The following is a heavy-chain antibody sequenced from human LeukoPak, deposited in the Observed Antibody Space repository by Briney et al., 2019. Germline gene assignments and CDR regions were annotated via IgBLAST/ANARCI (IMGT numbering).Heavy chain of an antibody. V-gene: IGHV4-59*01. CDR2: IYYSGST. J-gene: IGHJ4*02. CDR3: ARGNYYDSSGYYLN. Sequence: ETLSLTCTVSGGSISSYYWSWIRQPPGKGLEWIGYIYYSGSTNYNPSLKSRVTISVDTSKNQFSLKLSSVTAADTAVYYCARGNYYDSSGYYLNWGQGTLVTVSS. D-gene: IGHD3-22*01. CDR1: GGSISSYY.